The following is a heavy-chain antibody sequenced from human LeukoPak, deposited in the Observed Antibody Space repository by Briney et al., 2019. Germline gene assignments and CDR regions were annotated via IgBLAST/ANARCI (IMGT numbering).Heavy chain of an antibody. J-gene: IGHJ4*02. CDR1: GFTFNNYA. V-gene: IGHV3-64*04. CDR2: ISSNGRST. D-gene: IGHD2-2*01. CDR3: AFRPLGDCSSSTCYAFDY. Sequence: GGSLRLSCSASGFTFNNYALHWVRQAPGTGLEHVSAISSNGRSTYYADSVKGRFTVSRDNAKNSLYLQMNSLRDEDTAVYYCAFRPLGDCSSSTCYAFDYWGRGTLVTVSS.